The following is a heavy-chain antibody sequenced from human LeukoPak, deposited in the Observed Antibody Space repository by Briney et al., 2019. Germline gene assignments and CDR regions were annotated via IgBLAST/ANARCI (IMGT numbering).Heavy chain of an antibody. CDR1: GYTFTSYD. V-gene: IGHV1-8*01. CDR2: MNPNSGNT. Sequence: GASVKVSCKASGYTFTSYDINWVRQATGQGLEWMGWMNPNSGNTGYAQKFQGRVTMTRNTSISTAYMELSSLRAEDTALYYCARMEYYDILTGYWYYYMDVWGKGTTVTVSS. CDR3: ARMEYYDILTGYWYYYMDV. D-gene: IGHD3-9*01. J-gene: IGHJ6*03.